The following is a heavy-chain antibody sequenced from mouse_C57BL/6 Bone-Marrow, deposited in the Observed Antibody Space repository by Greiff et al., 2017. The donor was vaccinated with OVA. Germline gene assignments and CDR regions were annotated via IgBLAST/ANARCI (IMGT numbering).Heavy chain of an antibody. CDR2: IDPSDSET. CDR1: GYTFTSYW. V-gene: IGHV1-52*01. CDR3: ARGELSYAMDY. D-gene: IGHD1-3*01. Sequence: VQLQQPGAELVRPGSSVKLSCKASGYTFTSYWMHWVKQRPIQGLEWIGNIDPSDSETHYNQKFKDKATLTVDKSSSTAYMQLSSLTSEDSAVYYCARGELSYAMDYWGQGTSVTVSS. J-gene: IGHJ4*01.